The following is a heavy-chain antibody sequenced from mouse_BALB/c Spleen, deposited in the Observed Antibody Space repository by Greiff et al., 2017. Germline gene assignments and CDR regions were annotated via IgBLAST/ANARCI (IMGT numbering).Heavy chain of an antibody. CDR2: IWRGGST. CDR1: GFSLTSYG. D-gene: IGHD1-1*01. V-gene: IGHV2-5-1*01. J-gene: IGHJ2*01. CDR3: AKDYYGSSSSFDY. Sequence: QVQLKESGPSLVQPSQSLSITCTVSGFSLTSYGVHWVRQSPGKGLEWLGVIWRGGSTDYNAAFMSRLSITKDNSKSQVFFKMNSLQADDTAIYYCAKDYYGSSSSFDYWGQGTTLTVSS.